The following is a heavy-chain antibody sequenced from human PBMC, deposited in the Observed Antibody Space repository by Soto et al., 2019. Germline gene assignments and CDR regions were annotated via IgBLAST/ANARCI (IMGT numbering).Heavy chain of an antibody. CDR3: ARGATVTQYDY. Sequence: LSLTCTVSGVSVSSGSFYWAWIRQPPGKGLEWIGFGSYSGTTNYKPSLKSRVTISVDTSRSQISLKVSSLTAADTAVYYCARGATVTQYDYWGQGTMVTVYS. D-gene: IGHD4-17*01. J-gene: IGHJ4*02. V-gene: IGHV4-61*01. CDR1: GVSVSSGSFY. CDR2: GSYSGTT.